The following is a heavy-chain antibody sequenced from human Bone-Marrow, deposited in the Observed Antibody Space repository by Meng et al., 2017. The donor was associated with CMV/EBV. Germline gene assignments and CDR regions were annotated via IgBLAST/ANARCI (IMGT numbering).Heavy chain of an antibody. CDR1: GFTFSSYS. J-gene: IGHJ4*02. CDR3: ARLYYYDNSGYYDY. Sequence: SGFTFSSYSMNWVRQAPGKGLEWVSSISSSGGYIYYAVSVKGRFTISRDNAKNSPYLQMKSLRAEDTAVYYCARLYYYDNSGYYDYWGQGTLVTVSS. V-gene: IGHV3-21*01. D-gene: IGHD3-22*01. CDR2: ISSSGGYI.